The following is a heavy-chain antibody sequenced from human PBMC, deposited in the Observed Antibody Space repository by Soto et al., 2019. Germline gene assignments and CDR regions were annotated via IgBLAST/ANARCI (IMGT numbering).Heavy chain of an antibody. J-gene: IGHJ4*02. CDR3: ARDKITGLFDY. CDR2: IIYSGYI. V-gene: IGHV4-39*07. D-gene: IGHD2-8*02. Sequence: SETLSLTCTASGGSISSSSYYWGWFRHPPGKGLEWIGSIIYSGYIIYNPSLQSRLTLFVDTSKNQFSLKLTSVTAADTAVYYCARDKITGLFDYCGQETLVTVSS. CDR1: GGSISSSSYY.